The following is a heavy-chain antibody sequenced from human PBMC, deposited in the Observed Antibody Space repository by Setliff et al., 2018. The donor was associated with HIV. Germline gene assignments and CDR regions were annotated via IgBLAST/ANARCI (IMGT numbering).Heavy chain of an antibody. D-gene: IGHD4-17*01. J-gene: IGHJ4*02. CDR3: ARFDVTPMTTRDY. CDR2: IHHTGHI. V-gene: IGHV4-34*01. CDR1: GASFTDYH. Sequence: SETLSLTCAFYGASFTDYHWNWIRQPPGKGLEWIGEIHHTGHINYNPSFKSRVTMSLDMSTNQFSLKMASMTAADSAVYYCARFDVTPMTTRDYWGQGTQVTVSS.